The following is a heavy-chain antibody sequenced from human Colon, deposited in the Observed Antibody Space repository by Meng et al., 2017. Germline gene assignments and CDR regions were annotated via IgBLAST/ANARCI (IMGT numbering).Heavy chain of an antibody. CDR2: FYFSGNT. CDR1: GDSISSGNHY. Sequence: QVQLQEPGQGLVKPSQTLSLTCTVSGDSISSGNHYWSWSRQHPGKGLEWIGYFYFSGNTYYNPSLKSRVTISVDTSKNQFSLNLRSVTAADTAVYYCARYYYDSSGVTYFDPWGQGTLVTVSS. V-gene: IGHV4-31*03. J-gene: IGHJ5*02. CDR3: ARYYYDSSGVTYFDP. D-gene: IGHD3-22*01.